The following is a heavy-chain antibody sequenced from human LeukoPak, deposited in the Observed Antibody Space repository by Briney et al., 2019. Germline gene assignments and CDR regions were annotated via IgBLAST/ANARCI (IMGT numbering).Heavy chain of an antibody. CDR3: AKAYSGTYPHEAFDI. CDR2: FHHRGST. D-gene: IGHD1-26*01. CDR1: GYSISSGYY. Sequence: SETLTLTCTVSGYSISSGYYWGWIRQPPGKGLEWIGTFHHRGSTFQNPSLKSRVTISLDTSKNQFSLKLSAVTAADTAVYYCAKAYSGTYPHEAFDIWGQGTMVTVSS. V-gene: IGHV4-38-2*02. J-gene: IGHJ3*02.